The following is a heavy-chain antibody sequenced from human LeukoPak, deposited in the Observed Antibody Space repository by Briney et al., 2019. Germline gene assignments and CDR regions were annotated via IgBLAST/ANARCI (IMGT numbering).Heavy chain of an antibody. J-gene: IGHJ6*03. CDR1: GGSISSGGYY. CDR2: IYYSGST. CDR3: ARSGWNYRLGYYYYMDV. Sequence: SETLSLTCTVSGGSISSGGYYWGWIRQEPGKGLEWIGYIYYSGSTNDNPSLKSRVTISVDTSKNQFSLKLSSVTAADTAVYYCARSGWNYRLGYYYYMDVWGKGTTVTVSS. V-gene: IGHV4-61*08. D-gene: IGHD1-7*01.